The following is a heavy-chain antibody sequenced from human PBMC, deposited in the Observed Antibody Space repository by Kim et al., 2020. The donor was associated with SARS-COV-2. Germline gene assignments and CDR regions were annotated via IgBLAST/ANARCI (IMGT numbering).Heavy chain of an antibody. CDR3: ARGTTMVRGVIMPEDY. J-gene: IGHJ4*02. V-gene: IGHV1-3*01. D-gene: IGHD3-10*01. Sequence: ASVKVSCKASGYTFTSYAMHWVRQAPGQRLEWMGWINAGNGNTKYSQKFQGRVTITRDTSASTAYMELSSLRSEDTAVYYCARGTTMVRGVIMPEDYWGQGTLVTVSS. CDR1: GYTFTSYA. CDR2: INAGNGNT.